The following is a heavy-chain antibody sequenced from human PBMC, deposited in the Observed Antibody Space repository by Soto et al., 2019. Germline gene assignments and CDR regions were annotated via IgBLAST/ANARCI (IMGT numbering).Heavy chain of an antibody. CDR3: SSLKASDSAMYYCARVVTMVRGVTPQGFDP. CDR2: LNPSGGST. Sequence: ASVKVSCKASGYTFTSYYMHWVRQAPGQGLEWMGLLNPSGGSTTYAQKFQGRVTMTRYSPSLQGQVTISADKSISTTYLQWSSLKASDSAMYYCARVVTMVRGVTPQGFDPWGQGTLVTVSS. J-gene: IGHJ5*02. D-gene: IGHD3-10*01. V-gene: IGHV1-46*01. CDR1: GYTFTSYY.